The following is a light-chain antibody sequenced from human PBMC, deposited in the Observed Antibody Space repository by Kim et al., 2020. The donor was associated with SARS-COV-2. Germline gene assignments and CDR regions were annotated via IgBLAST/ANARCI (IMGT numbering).Light chain of an antibody. J-gene: IGKJ1*01. CDR2: GAS. V-gene: IGKV1-27*01. Sequence: ASVGDRVTITCRASQGISNYLAWYQQEPGKLPNLLIYGASTLQEGVPSRFSGSGSGTDFTLTISSLQHEDVATYYCRKYYSAPWTFGRGTKVDIK. CDR1: QGISNY. CDR3: RKYYSAPWT.